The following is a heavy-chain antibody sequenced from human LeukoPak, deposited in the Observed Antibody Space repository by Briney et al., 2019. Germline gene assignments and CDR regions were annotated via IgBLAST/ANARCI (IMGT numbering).Heavy chain of an antibody. CDR2: INHSGST. J-gene: IGHJ4*02. V-gene: IGHV4-34*01. D-gene: IGHD6-13*01. Sequence: SETLSLTCAVYGGSFSGYYWSWIRQPPGKGLEWIGEINHSGSTNYNPALKSRVTISVDTSKNQFSLKLSSVTAADTAVYYCARARYSSSWFSRPFDYWGQGTLVTVSS. CDR1: GGSFSGYY. CDR3: ARARYSSSWFSRPFDY.